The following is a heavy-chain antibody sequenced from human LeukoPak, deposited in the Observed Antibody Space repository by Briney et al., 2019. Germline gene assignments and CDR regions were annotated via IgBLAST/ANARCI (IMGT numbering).Heavy chain of an antibody. CDR2: MNPNSGNT. J-gene: IGHJ4*02. D-gene: IGHD2-2*01. CDR3: ARGRERRDIVVVPATWPMGY. CDR1: GYTFTSYD. V-gene: IGHV1-8*03. Sequence: GASVKVSCKASGYTFTSYDINWVRQATGQGLEWMGWMNPNSGNTGYAQKFQGRVTITRNTSISTAYMELSSLRSEDTAVYYCARGRERRDIVVVPATWPMGYWGQGTLVTVSS.